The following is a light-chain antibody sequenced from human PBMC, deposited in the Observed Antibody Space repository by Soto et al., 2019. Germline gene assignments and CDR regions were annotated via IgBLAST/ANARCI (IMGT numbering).Light chain of an antibody. Sequence: IQFTQPPPFLSASVGARVTITCRASQGINSHLAWYQQEQGKAPRLLIYAASTLQSGVPSRFSGSASGTELTLKIRSLQPEDGETYDGQQVSGYPLSFGGGTKVDIK. V-gene: IGKV1-9*01. CDR3: QQVSGYPLS. CDR2: AAS. CDR1: QGINSH. J-gene: IGKJ4*01.